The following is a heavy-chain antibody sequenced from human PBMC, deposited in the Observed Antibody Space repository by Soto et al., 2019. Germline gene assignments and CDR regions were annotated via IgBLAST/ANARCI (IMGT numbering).Heavy chain of an antibody. CDR1: GGTVSVYA. Sequence: VKGSCKASGGTVSVYASRWLRPAPGPGLEWMGGIIPIFGTANYAQKFQGRVTMTADESTSTAYMELSSLRSEDTAVYYCSSDREDSYGYYYGMDVWGQGTTVTVSS. D-gene: IGHD5-18*01. J-gene: IGHJ6*02. CDR3: SSDREDSYGYYYGMDV. CDR2: IIPIFGTA. V-gene: IGHV1-69*01.